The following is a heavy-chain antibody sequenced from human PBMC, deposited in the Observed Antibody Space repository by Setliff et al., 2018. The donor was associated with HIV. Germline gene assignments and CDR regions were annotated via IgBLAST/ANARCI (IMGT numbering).Heavy chain of an antibody. D-gene: IGHD4-4*01. J-gene: IGHJ3*02. CDR1: GFTFGDYA. Sequence: PGGSLRLSCTVSGFTFGDYAMSWVRQAPGKGLEWVSTITSRAGTKYYADSVKGRFTISRDNSKNSLYLQMNSLRAEDTAVYYCARAPFPRLQGTVSDIWGPGTMVTVSS. CDR3: ARAPFPRLQGTVSDI. CDR2: ITSRAGTK. V-gene: IGHV3-23*01.